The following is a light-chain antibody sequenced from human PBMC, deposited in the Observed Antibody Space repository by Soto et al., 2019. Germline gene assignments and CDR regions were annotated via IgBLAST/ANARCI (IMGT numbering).Light chain of an antibody. CDR2: DVS. Sequence: QSALTQPASVSGSPGQSITISCTGTSSDVGGYYYVSWYQHHPGKAPKLIIYDVSNRPSGVSIRFSGSKSDNTASLTISGLQPEDEADYHCSSYTTSNTRQIVFGTGTKVTVL. CDR3: SSYTTSNTRQIV. CDR1: SSDVGGYYY. V-gene: IGLV2-14*03. J-gene: IGLJ1*01.